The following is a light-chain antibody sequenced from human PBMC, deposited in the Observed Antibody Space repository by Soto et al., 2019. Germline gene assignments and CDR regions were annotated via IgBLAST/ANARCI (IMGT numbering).Light chain of an antibody. CDR3: LQDINYPWT. Sequence: MRQSPATLSVSPGEGATLPCRASQGIGNALGWYQQKPGKPPKVLIYGASNLQSGVPPRFGGSGSGTDFTLAISSLQPEESATYYCLQDINYPWTVGKGTKVDIK. V-gene: IGKV1-6*01. CDR1: QGIGNA. CDR2: GAS. J-gene: IGKJ1*01.